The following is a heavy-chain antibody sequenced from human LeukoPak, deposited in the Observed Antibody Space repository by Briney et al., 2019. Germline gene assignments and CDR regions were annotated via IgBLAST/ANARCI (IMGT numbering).Heavy chain of an antibody. CDR3: ARGDSSSLLVNDAFDF. CDR2: ISSSSTI. Sequence: PGRSLRLSCAASGFTFSSYEMNWIRQAPGKGLEWVSYISSSSTIYYADSVKGRFTISGDNAKNSLSLQLSSLRGEDTALYYCARGDSSSLLVNDAFDFWGQGTMVTVSS. D-gene: IGHD6-13*01. J-gene: IGHJ3*01. CDR1: GFTFSSYE. V-gene: IGHV3-48*03.